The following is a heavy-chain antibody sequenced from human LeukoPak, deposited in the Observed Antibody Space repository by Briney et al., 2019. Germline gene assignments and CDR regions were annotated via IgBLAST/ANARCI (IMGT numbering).Heavy chain of an antibody. J-gene: IGHJ3*02. V-gene: IGHV3-13*04. D-gene: IGHD2-21*01. CDR2: IGTAGDT. CDR3: ARGGQIGAFDI. CDR1: GFTFSSYD. Sequence: GGSLRLSCAASGFTFSSYDMHWVRQATGKGLEWVSAIGTAGDTYYPGSVKGRFTISRENAKNSLYLQMNSLRAGDTAVYYCARGGQIGAFDIWGQGTMVTVSS.